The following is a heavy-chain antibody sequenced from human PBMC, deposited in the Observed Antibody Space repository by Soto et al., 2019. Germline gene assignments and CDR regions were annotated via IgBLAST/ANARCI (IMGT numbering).Heavy chain of an antibody. CDR2: ISAYNGNT. J-gene: IGHJ6*02. Sequence: ASVKVSCKASGYTFTSYGISWVRQAPGQGLEWMGWISAYNGNTNYAQKLQGGVTMTTDTSTSTAYMELRSLRSDDTAVYYCARSPNSGSYSGYYYYGMDVWGQGTTVTVSS. D-gene: IGHD1-26*01. CDR3: ARSPNSGSYSGYYYYGMDV. V-gene: IGHV1-18*04. CDR1: GYTFTSYG.